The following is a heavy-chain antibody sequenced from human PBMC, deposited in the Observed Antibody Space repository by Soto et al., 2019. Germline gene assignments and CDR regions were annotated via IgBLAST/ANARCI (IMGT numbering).Heavy chain of an antibody. CDR1: GFTFSSYS. V-gene: IGHV3-48*02. CDR3: ASTIVVVVAATGDGEDY. D-gene: IGHD2-15*01. J-gene: IGHJ4*02. CDR2: ISSSSSTI. Sequence: GGSLRLSCAASGFTFSSYSMNWVRQAPGKGLEWVSYISSSSSTIYYADTVKGRFTISRDNAKNSLYLQMNSLRDEDTAVYYCASTIVVVVAATGDGEDYWGQGTLVTVSS.